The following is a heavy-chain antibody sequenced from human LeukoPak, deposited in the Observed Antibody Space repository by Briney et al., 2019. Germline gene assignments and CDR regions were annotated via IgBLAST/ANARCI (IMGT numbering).Heavy chain of an antibody. Sequence: ASVKVSCKASGYTFTGYYMHWVRQAPGQGLEWMGWINPNSGGTNYAQTFQGRVTMTRDTSISTAYMELSRLRSDDTAVYYCARPETGYSSSWYGFRWGTGWFDPWGQGTLVTVSS. D-gene: IGHD6-13*01. CDR1: GYTFTGYY. CDR3: ARPETGYSSSWYGFRWGTGWFDP. CDR2: INPNSGGT. V-gene: IGHV1-2*02. J-gene: IGHJ5*02.